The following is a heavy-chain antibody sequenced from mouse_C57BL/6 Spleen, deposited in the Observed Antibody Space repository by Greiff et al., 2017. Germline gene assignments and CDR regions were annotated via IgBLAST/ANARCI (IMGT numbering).Heavy chain of an antibody. CDR1: GFTFTDYY. V-gene: IGHV7-3*01. J-gene: IGHJ3*01. Sequence: DVMLVESGGGLVQPGGSLSLSCAASGFTFTDYYMSWVRQPPGKALEWLGFIRNKANGYTTEYSASVKGRFTISRDNSQSILYLQMNALRAEDSATYYCARYYYGSSSGLAYWGQGTLVTVSA. CDR3: ARYYYGSSSGLAY. CDR2: IRNKANGYTT. D-gene: IGHD1-1*01.